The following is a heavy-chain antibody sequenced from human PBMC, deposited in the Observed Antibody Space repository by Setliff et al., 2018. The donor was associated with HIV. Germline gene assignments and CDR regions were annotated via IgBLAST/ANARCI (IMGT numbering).Heavy chain of an antibody. CDR3: ARLGSGWSDSYYYATDV. CDR2: ISPYNGHT. D-gene: IGHD6-19*01. V-gene: IGHV1-18*01. J-gene: IGHJ6*02. Sequence: ASVKVSCKTSGYSFTTYGISWVRQAPGHGLEWMGWISPYNGHTKSAQTFQGRVTMTIDTSTNSAYMELRSLRSDDTAVYFCARLGSGWSDSYYYATDVWGQGTTVTV. CDR1: GYSFTTYG.